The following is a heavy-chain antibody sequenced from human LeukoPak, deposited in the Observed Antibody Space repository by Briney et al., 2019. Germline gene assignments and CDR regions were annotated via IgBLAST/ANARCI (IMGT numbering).Heavy chain of an antibody. D-gene: IGHD2-2*01. V-gene: IGHV3-33*08. CDR1: GFTFSTYG. Sequence: RGSLTLTCVASGFTFSTYGMHWVRQPPAKGLEWVGVIWAEVSNKNYSYSLRDPFPISRDNSKNPLYLQMNSLSAEDKALYYCARDIESYPPESWFDPWGRGALLTVSS. J-gene: IGHJ5*02. CDR3: ARDIESYPPESWFDP. CDR2: IWAEVSNK.